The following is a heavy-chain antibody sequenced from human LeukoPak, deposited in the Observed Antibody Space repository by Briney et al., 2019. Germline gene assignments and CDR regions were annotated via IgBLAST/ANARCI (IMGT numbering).Heavy chain of an antibody. V-gene: IGHV4-34*01. D-gene: IGHD3-10*01. CDR2: VNHSGST. Sequence: SETLSLACAVYGGSFSGYYWRWIRQPPGKALEWIGEVNHSGSTNYNSSLKSRVTLSVDTSKNQFSLKLSSVAAADTGLYFCARVPSSGSGSSYFDSWGQGILVTVSS. CDR3: ARVPSSGSGSSYFDS. J-gene: IGHJ4*02. CDR1: GGSFSGYY.